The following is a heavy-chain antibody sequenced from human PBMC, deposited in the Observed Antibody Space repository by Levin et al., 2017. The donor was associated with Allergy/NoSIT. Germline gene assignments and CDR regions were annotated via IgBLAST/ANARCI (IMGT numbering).Heavy chain of an antibody. Sequence: GESLKISCAASGFTFSSYGMHWVRQAPGKGLEWVAVISFDGNNKYCADSVKGRFTVSRDNSKNTLYLQMNSLRAEDTAVYYCAKASTSWYLSGNNYFDPWGQGTLVTVSS. J-gene: IGHJ5*02. D-gene: IGHD2-2*01. CDR3: AKASTSWYLSGNNYFDP. CDR1: GFTFSSYG. V-gene: IGHV3-30*18. CDR2: ISFDGNNK.